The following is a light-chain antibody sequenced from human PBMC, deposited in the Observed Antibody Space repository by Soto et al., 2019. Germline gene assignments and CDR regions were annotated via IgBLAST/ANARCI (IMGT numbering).Light chain of an antibody. CDR1: QSISNW. J-gene: IGKJ1*01. CDR2: KAS. V-gene: IGKV1-5*03. CDR3: QQYNSYSWT. Sequence: EIQMTQSPSTLSASVGDRVTITGRASQSISNWLAWYQQRPGKASRLLIYKASNLESGVPSRFSGSGSGTEFTLIITSLQPDDSATYYCQQYNSYSWTFGQGTKVDIK.